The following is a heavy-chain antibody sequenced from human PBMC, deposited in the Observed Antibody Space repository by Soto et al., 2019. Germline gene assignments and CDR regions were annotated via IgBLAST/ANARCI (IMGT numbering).Heavy chain of an antibody. J-gene: IGHJ4*02. CDR3: ARDGVGANGFDY. D-gene: IGHD1-26*01. V-gene: IGHV4-59*01. CDR2: IYYSGST. Sequence: QVQLQESGPGLVKPSETLSLTCTVSGGSMSSYYWSWIRQPPGKGLEWIGYIYYSGSTNYNPSLKSRVTISVNTSKNQFSLKLSSVTAADTAVYYCARDGVGANGFDYWGQGTLVTVSS. CDR1: GGSMSSYY.